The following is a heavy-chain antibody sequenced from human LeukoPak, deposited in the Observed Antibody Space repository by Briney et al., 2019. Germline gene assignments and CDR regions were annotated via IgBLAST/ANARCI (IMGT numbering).Heavy chain of an antibody. CDR1: GFTFSSYA. J-gene: IGHJ3*02. CDR2: ISGSGGST. D-gene: IGHD5-12*01. CDR3: AKVGRVGRGYDSGGMHAFDI. Sequence: GGSLRLSCAASGFTFSSYAMSWVRQAPGKGLEWVSAISGSGGSTYYADSVKGRFTISRDNSKNTLYLQMNSLRAEDTAVYYCAKVGRVGRGYDSGGMHAFDIWGQGTMVTVSS. V-gene: IGHV3-23*01.